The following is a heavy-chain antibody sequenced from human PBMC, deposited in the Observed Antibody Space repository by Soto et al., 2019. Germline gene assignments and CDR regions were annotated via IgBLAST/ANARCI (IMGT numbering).Heavy chain of an antibody. J-gene: IGHJ3*02. CDR3: ARGGYYDSSGYHDAFDI. V-gene: IGHV3-33*01. D-gene: IGHD3-22*01. Sequence: GGSLILSCAASGFTFSSYGMHWVRQAPGKGLEWVAVIWYDGSNKYYADSVKGRFTISRDNSKNTLYLQMNSLRAEDTAVYYCARGGYYDSSGYHDAFDIWGQGTMVTVSS. CDR1: GFTFSSYG. CDR2: IWYDGSNK.